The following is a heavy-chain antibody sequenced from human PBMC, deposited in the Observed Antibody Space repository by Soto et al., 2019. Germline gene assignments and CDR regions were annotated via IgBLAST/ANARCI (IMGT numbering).Heavy chain of an antibody. D-gene: IGHD1-1*01. CDR2: ITWNSANI. CDR3: VRRTDTNRTFNY. J-gene: IGHJ4*02. CDR1: GFTFDDYP. V-gene: IGHV3-9*01. Sequence: EVQLVESGGGLVQPGRSLSLSCAASGFTFDDYPMHWVQQPPGKGLEWVSGITWNSANIDYADSVKGLFTISRDNAKNSLYLQMNSLRAEDKALYYCVRRTDTNRTFNYWGQGTLVTVS.